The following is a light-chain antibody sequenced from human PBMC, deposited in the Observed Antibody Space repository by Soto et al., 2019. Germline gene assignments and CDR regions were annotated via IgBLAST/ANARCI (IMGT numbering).Light chain of an antibody. J-gene: IGKJ1*01. CDR3: MQGLHTPWT. V-gene: IGKV2-28*01. Sequence: DVVLTQSPLSLPVTPGEPASISCRSSQSLLHSNGYNYLDWYLQKPGQPPQLLIYLVSNRASGVPDRFSGSGSGTDFTLKISIVEAGDVGVYYCMQGLHTPWTFGQGTKVEIK. CDR2: LVS. CDR1: QSLLHSNGYNY.